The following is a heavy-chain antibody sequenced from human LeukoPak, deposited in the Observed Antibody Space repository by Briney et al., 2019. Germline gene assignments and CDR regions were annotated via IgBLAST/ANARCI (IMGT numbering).Heavy chain of an antibody. V-gene: IGHV4-59*01. CDR1: GGSISSYY. CDR3: ARAITGTTDCWFDP. CDR2: IYYSGST. J-gene: IGHJ5*02. D-gene: IGHD1-7*01. Sequence: SETLSLTCTVSGGSISSYYWSSIRQPPGKGLEWIGYIYYSGSTNYNPSLKSRVTISVDTSKNQFSLKLSSVTAADSAVYYCARAITGTTDCWFDPWGQGTLVTVSS.